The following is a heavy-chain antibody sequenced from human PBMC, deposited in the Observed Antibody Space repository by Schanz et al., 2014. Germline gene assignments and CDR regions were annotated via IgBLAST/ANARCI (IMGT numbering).Heavy chain of an antibody. J-gene: IGHJ4*02. CDR2: INHGGST. CDR3: ARAARRTRVVPLYFDY. Sequence: QVQLQQWGAGLLKPSETLSLTCAVYGGSFSGYYWSWIRQPPGKGLEWIAEINHGGSTNYNPSLNTRVTISVDPSKNQFSLKLRSVTAADTAVYYCARAARRTRVVPLYFDYWGQGTLVTVSS. D-gene: IGHD2-2*01. CDR1: GGSFSGYY. V-gene: IGHV4-34*01.